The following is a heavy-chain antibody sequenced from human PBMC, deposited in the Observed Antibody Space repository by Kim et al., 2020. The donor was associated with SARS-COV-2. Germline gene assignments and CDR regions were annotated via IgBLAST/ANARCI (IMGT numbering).Heavy chain of an antibody. Sequence: SETLSLTCAVYGGSFSGYYWSWIRQPPGKGLEWIGEINHSGSTNYNPSLKSRVTISVDTSKNQFSLKLSSVTAADTAVYYCGRLGTTGTPANWFDPWGQGTLVTVSS. J-gene: IGHJ5*02. D-gene: IGHD1-1*01. CDR2: INHSGST. CDR1: GGSFSGYY. CDR3: GRLGTTGTPANWFDP. V-gene: IGHV4-34*01.